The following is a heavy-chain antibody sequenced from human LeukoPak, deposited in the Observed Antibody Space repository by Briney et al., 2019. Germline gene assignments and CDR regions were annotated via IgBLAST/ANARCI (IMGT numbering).Heavy chain of an antibody. CDR1: GFTFSSYS. J-gene: IGHJ4*02. CDR2: ISSSSSYI. V-gene: IGHV3-21*01. D-gene: IGHD3-22*01. CDR3: ARLRYDSSGYYSIFGY. Sequence: KPGGSLRLSCAASGFTFSSYSMNWVRQAPGKGLEGVSSISSSSSYIYYADSVKGRFTISRDNAKNSLYLQMNSLRAEDTAVYYCARLRYDSSGYYSIFGYWGQGTLVTVSS.